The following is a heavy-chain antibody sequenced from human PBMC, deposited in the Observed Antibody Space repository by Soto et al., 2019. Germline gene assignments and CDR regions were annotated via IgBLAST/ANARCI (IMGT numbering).Heavy chain of an antibody. CDR1: GFTFSSYS. CDR2: ISSSSSYI. CDR3: ASDIAARPRVDYYGMDV. V-gene: IGHV3-21*01. D-gene: IGHD6-6*01. J-gene: IGHJ6*02. Sequence: GSLRLSCAASGFTFSSYSMNWVRQAPGKGLEWVSSISSSSSYIYYADSVKGRFTISRDNAKNSLYLQMNSLRAEDTAVYHCASDIAARPRVDYYGMDVWGQGTTVTVSS.